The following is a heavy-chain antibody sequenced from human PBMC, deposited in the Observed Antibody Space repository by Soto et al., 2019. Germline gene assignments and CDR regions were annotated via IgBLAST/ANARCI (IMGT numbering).Heavy chain of an antibody. CDR2: INPNSGAT. J-gene: IGHJ4*02. Sequence: ASVKVSCKASGYTFTDYYMHWVRQAPGQGPEWMGWINPNSGATSYAQRFQGRVTMTRDTSISTAYMELSRLTSDDTAVYYCAREGGDIVQMVYALPWYWGQGTLVTVSS. V-gene: IGHV1-2*02. D-gene: IGHD2-8*01. CDR3: AREGGDIVQMVYALPWY. CDR1: GYTFTDYY.